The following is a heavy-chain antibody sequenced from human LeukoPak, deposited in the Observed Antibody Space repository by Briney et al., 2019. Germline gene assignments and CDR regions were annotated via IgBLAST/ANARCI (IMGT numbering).Heavy chain of an antibody. CDR1: GYTFTSYG. CDR2: ISAYNGNT. CDR3: ARSATGYYYYGMDV. V-gene: IGHV1-18*01. D-gene: IGHD2-15*01. J-gene: IGHJ6*02. Sequence: GASVKVYCKASGYTFTSYGISRVRQAPGQGLEWMGWISAYNGNTNYAQKLQGRVTMTTDTSTSTAYMELRSLRSDDTAVYYCARSATGYYYYGMDVWGQGTTVTVSS.